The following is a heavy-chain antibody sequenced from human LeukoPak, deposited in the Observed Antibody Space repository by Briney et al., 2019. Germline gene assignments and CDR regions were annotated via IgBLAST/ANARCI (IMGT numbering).Heavy chain of an antibody. V-gene: IGHV1-46*01. J-gene: IGHJ3*02. CDR3: APTVGATGAFDI. CDR1: GYTFTSYY. D-gene: IGHD1-26*01. Sequence: GASVKVSCKASGYTFTSYYMHWVRQAPGQGLEWMGIINPSGGSTSYAQKFQGRVTMTRDVSTSTVYMELSSLRSEDTAVYYCAPTVGATGAFDIWGQGTMVTVSS. CDR2: INPSGGST.